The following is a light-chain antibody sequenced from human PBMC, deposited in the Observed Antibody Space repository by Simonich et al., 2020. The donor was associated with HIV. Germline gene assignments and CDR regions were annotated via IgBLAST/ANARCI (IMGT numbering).Light chain of an antibody. J-gene: IGLJ3*02. CDR2: EGS. V-gene: IGLV2-23*01. CDR1: SSDDGSYNL. CDR3: CSYAGSSTYWV. Sequence: QSALTQPASVSWSPGQSIPISCTGTSSDDGSYNLVSWSQQPPGKAPKLMIYEGSKRPSGVSNGFSGSKSGNTASLTISGLQAEDEADYYCCSYAGSSTYWVFGGGTKLTVL.